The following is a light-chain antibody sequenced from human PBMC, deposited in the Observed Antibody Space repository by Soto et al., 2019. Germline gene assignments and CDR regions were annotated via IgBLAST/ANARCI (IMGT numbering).Light chain of an antibody. CDR2: DVT. CDR3: CSYGGGYTPLL. V-gene: IGLV2-23*02. Sequence: QSALTQPASVSGSPGQSITISCTGTSTDVGSHYLVSWYQQHPGKVPKLIIYDVTKRPSGVPDRFSGSKSGNTASLSISGLQAEDEADYYCCSYGGGYTPLLFGGGTKLTVL. CDR1: STDVGSHYL. J-gene: IGLJ2*01.